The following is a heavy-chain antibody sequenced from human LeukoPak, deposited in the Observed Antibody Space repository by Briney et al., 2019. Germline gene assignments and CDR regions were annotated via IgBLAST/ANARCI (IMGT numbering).Heavy chain of an antibody. D-gene: IGHD4-17*01. CDR1: GYTFTSYD. CDR3: ARAPPDYGERGWGFDY. V-gene: IGHV1-8*01. Sequence: ASVKVSCKASGYTFTSYDINWVRQATGQGLEWMGWMNPNSGNTGYAQKFQGRVTMTRNTSISTAYMELSSLRSKDTAVYYCARAPPDYGERGWGFDYWGQGTLVTVSS. CDR2: MNPNSGNT. J-gene: IGHJ4*02.